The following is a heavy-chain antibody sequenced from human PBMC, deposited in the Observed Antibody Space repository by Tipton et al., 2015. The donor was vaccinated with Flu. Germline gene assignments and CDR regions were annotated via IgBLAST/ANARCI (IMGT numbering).Heavy chain of an antibody. V-gene: IGHV3-30*18. J-gene: IGHJ3*02. CDR3: AKRGEYSYGIGAFDI. Sequence: SLRLSCAASGFTFSSYAMHWVRQAPGKGLEWVAVIPFDGSNKHYADSVKGRFTISRDNSKNTLYLQMNSLRTEDTAVYYCAKRGEYSYGIGAFDIWGQGTMVTVSS. D-gene: IGHD5-18*01. CDR2: IPFDGSNK. CDR1: GFTFSSYA.